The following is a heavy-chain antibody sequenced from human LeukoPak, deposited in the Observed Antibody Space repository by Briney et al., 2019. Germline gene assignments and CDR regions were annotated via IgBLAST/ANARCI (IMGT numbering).Heavy chain of an antibody. J-gene: IGHJ3*02. D-gene: IGHD6-6*01. CDR2: INPNSGGT. CDR3: ARVSRYSSSNDAFDI. CDR1: GYTFTGYY. Sequence: ASVKVSCNASGYTFTGYYMHWVRQAPGQGLEWMGWINPNSGGTNYAQKFQGRVTMTRDTSISTAYMELSRLRSDDTAVYYCARVSRYSSSNDAFDIWGQGTMVTVSS. V-gene: IGHV1-2*02.